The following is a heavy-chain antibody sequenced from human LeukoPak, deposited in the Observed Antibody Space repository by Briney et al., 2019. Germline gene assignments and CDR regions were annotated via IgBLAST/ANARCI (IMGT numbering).Heavy chain of an antibody. CDR2: ISGSGGST. V-gene: IGHV3-23*01. CDR1: GFTFSSYA. J-gene: IGHJ4*02. D-gene: IGHD2-2*01. Sequence: AGGSLRLSCAASGFTFSSYAMSWVRQAPGKGLEWVSAISGSGGSTYYADSVKGRFTISRDNSKNTLYLQMNSLRAEDTAVYYCANNYCSSTSCSFDYWGQGTLVTVSS. CDR3: ANNYCSSTSCSFDY.